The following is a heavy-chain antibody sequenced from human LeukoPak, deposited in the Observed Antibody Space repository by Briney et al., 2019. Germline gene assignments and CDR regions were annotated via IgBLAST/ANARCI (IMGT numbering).Heavy chain of an antibody. Sequence: GGSLRLSCAASGFIFDTYAMTWVRQAPGKGLEWVSTIHHGGGGTFYADSVKGRFAISKDYSENTVYLQMNSLRAEDTAVYYCAKLTDHWGQGILVTVSS. D-gene: IGHD3-9*01. V-gene: IGHV3-23*01. CDR2: IHHGGGGT. CDR3: AKLTDH. J-gene: IGHJ4*02. CDR1: GFIFDTYA.